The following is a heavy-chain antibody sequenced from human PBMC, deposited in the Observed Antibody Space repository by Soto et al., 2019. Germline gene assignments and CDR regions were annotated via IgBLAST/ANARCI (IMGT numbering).Heavy chain of an antibody. D-gene: IGHD5-18*01. Sequence: EVQLLESGGGLVQPGGSLRLSCAASGFTFSNYAMSWVRQAPGKGLEWVSTISTSGGSTYSADSVKGRSTISRDNSKTTLYLQMNSLRAEDTAVYYCARDGLGAYTYGSYYFDYWGQGTLVTVSS. J-gene: IGHJ4*01. CDR3: ARDGLGAYTYGSYYFDY. V-gene: IGHV3-23*01. CDR2: ISTSGGST. CDR1: GFTFSNYA.